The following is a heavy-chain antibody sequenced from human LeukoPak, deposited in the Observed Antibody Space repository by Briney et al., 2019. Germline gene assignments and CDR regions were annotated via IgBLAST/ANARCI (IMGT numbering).Heavy chain of an antibody. J-gene: IGHJ4*02. Sequence: PSETLSLTCTVSGGFVSNYYWSWIRQPPGKGLEWIGNIYYSGSTNYNPSLKSRVTISVDTSKNQFSLKLSSVTAADTAVYYCASGESGSSWFDYWGQGTLATVSS. CDR3: ASGESGSSWFDY. D-gene: IGHD6-13*01. CDR2: IYYSGST. CDR1: GGFVSNYY. V-gene: IGHV4-59*02.